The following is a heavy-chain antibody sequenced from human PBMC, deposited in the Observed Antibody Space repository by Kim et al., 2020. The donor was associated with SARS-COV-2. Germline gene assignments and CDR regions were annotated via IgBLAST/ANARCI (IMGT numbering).Heavy chain of an antibody. CDR2: ISYDGSNK. CDR3: ATTATVYYGSGSYAVDP. D-gene: IGHD3-10*01. V-gene: IGHV3-30*03. J-gene: IGHJ5*02. CDR1: GFTFSSYG. Sequence: GGSLRLSCAASGFTFSSYGMHWVRQAPGKGLEWVAVISYDGSNKYYADSVKGRFTISRDNSKNTLYLQMNSLRAEDTAVYYCATTATVYYGSGSYAVDPWGQGTLVTVSS.